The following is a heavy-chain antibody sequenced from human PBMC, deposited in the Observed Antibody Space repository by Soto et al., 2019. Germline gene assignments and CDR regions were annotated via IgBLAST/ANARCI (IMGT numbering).Heavy chain of an antibody. Sequence: ASVKVSCKASGYTFTSYDINWVLQATGQGLEWMGWMNPNSGNTGYAQKFQGRVTMTRNTSISTAYMELSSLRSEDTAVYYCARGGDGYNGDGMDVWGQGXTVTVYS. CDR2: MNPNSGNT. J-gene: IGHJ6*02. V-gene: IGHV1-8*01. D-gene: IGHD5-12*01. CDR3: ARGGDGYNGDGMDV. CDR1: GYTFTSYD.